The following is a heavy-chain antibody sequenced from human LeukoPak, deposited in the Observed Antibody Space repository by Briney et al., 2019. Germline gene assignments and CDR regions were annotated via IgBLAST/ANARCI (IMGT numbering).Heavy chain of an antibody. CDR2: ISSSSSYI. CDR1: GGSISSSS. J-gene: IGHJ4*02. V-gene: IGHV3-21*04. CDR3: AKDRAQVWFGESPFPFDY. Sequence: PSETLSLTCTVSGGSISSSSYYWGWIRQPPGKGLEWVSSISSSSSYIYYADSVKGRFTISRDNSKNTLYLQMNSLRAEDTAVYYCAKDRAQVWFGESPFPFDYWGQGTLVTVSS. D-gene: IGHD3-10*01.